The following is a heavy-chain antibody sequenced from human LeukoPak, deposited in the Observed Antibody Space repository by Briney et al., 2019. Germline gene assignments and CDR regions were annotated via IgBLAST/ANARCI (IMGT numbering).Heavy chain of an antibody. D-gene: IGHD1-26*01. CDR2: ISNGSGNR. CDR3: ARAAKWEFYHYYMDV. Sequence: PGGSLRLSCVASEFTFSSYSMIWVRQAPGKGLEWISYISNGSGNRYCADSVKGRFTISRDNAKNLLYLQMNNLRADDTAVYYCARAAKWEFYHYYMDVWGKGTTVAVSS. V-gene: IGHV3-48*01. CDR1: EFTFSSYS. J-gene: IGHJ6*03.